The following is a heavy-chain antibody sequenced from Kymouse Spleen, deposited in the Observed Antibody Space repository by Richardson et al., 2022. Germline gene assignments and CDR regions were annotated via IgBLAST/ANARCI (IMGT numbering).Heavy chain of an antibody. V-gene: IGHV4-59*01. CDR3: ARERGSSSWYFDY. D-gene: IGHD6-13*01. J-gene: IGHJ4*02. Sequence: QVQLQESGPGLVKPSETLSLTCTVSGGSISSYYWSWIRQPPGKGLEWIGYIYYSGSTNYNPSLKSRVTISVDTSKNQFSLKLSSVTAADTAVYYCARERGSSSWYFDYWGQGTLVTVSS. CDR2: IYYSGST. CDR1: GGSISSYY.